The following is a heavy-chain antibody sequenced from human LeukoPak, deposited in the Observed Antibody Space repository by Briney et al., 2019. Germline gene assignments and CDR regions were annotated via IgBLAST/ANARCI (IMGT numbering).Heavy chain of an antibody. CDR3: ARDDRDYYDSSGY. CDR1: GGSNSSSNYY. D-gene: IGHD3-22*01. Sequence: PSETLSLTCTVSGGSNSSSNYYWRRVRQPRGRGLLCYWSIYYSGSTYSNPSIKSRVTISVDTSKNQFPLKLSSVTAADTAVYYCARDDRDYYDSSGYWGQGTLVTVSS. CDR2: IYYSGST. J-gene: IGHJ4*02. V-gene: IGHV4-39*06.